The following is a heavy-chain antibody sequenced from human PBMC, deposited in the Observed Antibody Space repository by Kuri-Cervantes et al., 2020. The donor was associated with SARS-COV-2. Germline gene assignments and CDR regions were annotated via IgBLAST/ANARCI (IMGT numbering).Heavy chain of an antibody. CDR1: GYTLTELS. J-gene: IGHJ4*02. D-gene: IGHD3-3*01. CDR2: FDPEDGET. CDR3: ARSYDFWSGYLLYYFDY. V-gene: IGHV1-24*01. Sequence: ASVKVSCKVSGYTLTELSMHWVRQAPGKGLEWMGGFDPEDGETIYAQKFQGRVTMTRDTSTSTVYMELSSLRSEDMAVYYCARSYDFWSGYLLYYFDYWGQGTLVTVSS.